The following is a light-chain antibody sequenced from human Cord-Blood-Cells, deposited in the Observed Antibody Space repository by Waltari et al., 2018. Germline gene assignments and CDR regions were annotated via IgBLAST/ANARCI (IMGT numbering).Light chain of an antibody. CDR3: QQSYSTPLIT. Sequence: DIQMTQSPSSLSASVGDRVTITCRARQSITSYLNWYQQKPGKAPKLLIYAASSLQSGVPSRFSGSGSGTDFTLTISSLQPEDFATYYCQQSYSTPLITFGQGTRLEIK. V-gene: IGKV1-39*01. CDR1: QSITSY. J-gene: IGKJ5*01. CDR2: AAS.